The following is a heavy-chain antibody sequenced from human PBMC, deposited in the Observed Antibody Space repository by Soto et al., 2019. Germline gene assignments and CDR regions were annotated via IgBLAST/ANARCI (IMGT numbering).Heavy chain of an antibody. Sequence: ASETLSLTCTVSGGSISSSSYYWGWIRQPPGKGLEWIGSIYYSGSTYYNPSLKSRVTISVDTSKNQFSLKLSSVTAADTAVYYCARQNWNYVFDYWGQGTLVPSPQ. J-gene: IGHJ4*02. D-gene: IGHD1-7*01. CDR2: IYYSGST. CDR3: ARQNWNYVFDY. V-gene: IGHV4-39*01. CDR1: GGSISSSSYY.